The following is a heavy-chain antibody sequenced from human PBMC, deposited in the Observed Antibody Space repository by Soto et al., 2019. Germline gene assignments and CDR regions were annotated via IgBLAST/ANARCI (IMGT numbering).Heavy chain of an antibody. J-gene: IGHJ6*03. CDR2: IWYDGSNK. CDR3: ARQGIAAAGTVYYYYYMDV. D-gene: IGHD6-13*01. CDR1: GFTFSSYG. Sequence: GGSLRLSCAASGFTFSSYGMHWVRQAPGKGLEWVAVIWYDGSNKYYADSVKGRFTISRDNSKNTLYLQMNSLRAEDTAVYYCARQGIAAAGTVYYYYYMDVWGKGTTVTVSS. V-gene: IGHV3-33*01.